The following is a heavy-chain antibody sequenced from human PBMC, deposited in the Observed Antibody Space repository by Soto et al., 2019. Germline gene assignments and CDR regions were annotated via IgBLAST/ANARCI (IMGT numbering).Heavy chain of an antibody. CDR2: ISSSSSYI. V-gene: IGHV3-21*01. D-gene: IGHD6-19*01. Sequence: GGSLRLSCAASGFTFSSYSMNWVRQAPGKGLEWVSCISSSSSYIYYADSVKGRFTISRDNAKNSLYLQMSSLRAEDTAVYYCARESSAGYSSAWYVPPDYWGQGTLVTVPQ. CDR1: GFTFSSYS. CDR3: ARESSAGYSSAWYVPPDY. J-gene: IGHJ4*02.